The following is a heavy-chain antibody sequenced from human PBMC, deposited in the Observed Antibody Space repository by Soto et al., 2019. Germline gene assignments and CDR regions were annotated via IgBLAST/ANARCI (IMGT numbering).Heavy chain of an antibody. V-gene: IGHV3-7*03. D-gene: IGHD2-2*01. CDR1: GFTFSSYW. J-gene: IGHJ3*02. CDR3: ASDRRYCSSTSCPPQGAFDI. Sequence: PGGSLRLSCAASGFTFSSYWMSWVRQAPGKGLEWVANIKQDGSEKYYVDSVKGRFTISRDNAKNSLYLQMNSLRAEDTAVYYCASDRRYCSSTSCPPQGAFDIWGQGTMVTVSS. CDR2: IKQDGSEK.